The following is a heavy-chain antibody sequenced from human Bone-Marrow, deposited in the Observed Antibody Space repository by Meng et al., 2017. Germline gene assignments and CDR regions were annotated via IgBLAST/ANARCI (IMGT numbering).Heavy chain of an antibody. J-gene: IGHJ3*02. CDR3: ARDGDYDSSRDDAFDI. V-gene: IGHV7-4-1*02. Sequence: ASVKVSCKASGYTFTSYAMNWARQAPGQGLEWMGWINTNTGNPTYAQGFTGRFVFSLDTSVSTAYLQISSLKAEDTAVYYCARDGDYDSSRDDAFDIWGQGTMVTVSS. D-gene: IGHD3-22*01. CDR2: INTNTGNP. CDR1: GYTFTSYA.